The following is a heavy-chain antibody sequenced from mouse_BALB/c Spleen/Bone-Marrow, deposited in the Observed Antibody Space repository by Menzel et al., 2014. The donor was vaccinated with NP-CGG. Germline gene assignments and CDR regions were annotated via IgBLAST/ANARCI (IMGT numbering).Heavy chain of an antibody. J-gene: IGHJ4*01. CDR3: ALLLRYYAMDY. CDR1: GFNIKDTY. Sequence: VQLQQSGAELVKPGASVKLSCTASGFNIKDTYMHWVKQRPEQSLEWIGRIDPANGNTKYDPKFQGKATITADTSSNTAXXXXSSLTSEDTAVYYCALLLRYYAMDYWGQGTSVTVSS. V-gene: IGHV14-3*02. CDR2: IDPANGNT. D-gene: IGHD1-1*01.